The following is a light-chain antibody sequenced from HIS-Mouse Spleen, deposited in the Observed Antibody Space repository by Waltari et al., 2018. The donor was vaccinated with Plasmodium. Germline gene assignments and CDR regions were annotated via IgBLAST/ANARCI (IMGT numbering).Light chain of an antibody. CDR3: QQYNNWSFT. CDR1: KRVSRN. Sequence: EIVTTQSPATLSVSPGERANLSCRASKRVSRNLAWYQQKPGQAPRLLIYGASTRATGIPARFSGSGSGTEFTLTISSLQSEDFAVYYCQQYNNWSFTFGPGTKVDIK. CDR2: GAS. J-gene: IGKJ3*01. V-gene: IGKV3-15*01.